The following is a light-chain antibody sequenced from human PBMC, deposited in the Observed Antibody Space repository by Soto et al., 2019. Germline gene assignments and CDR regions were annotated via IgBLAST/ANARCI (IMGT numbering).Light chain of an antibody. J-gene: IGKJ5*01. CDR3: QLYGSSSIT. CDR2: GES. V-gene: IGKV3-20*01. Sequence: EIVLTQSPGTLSLSPVERATLACRTSQSVSSSFLAWYQHKTGQAPRILIFGESNRAAGIPDRLSGSRSGTDLTLTIGRLEPEDFAVYYCQLYGSSSITCGQGTRLEIK. CDR1: QSVSSSF.